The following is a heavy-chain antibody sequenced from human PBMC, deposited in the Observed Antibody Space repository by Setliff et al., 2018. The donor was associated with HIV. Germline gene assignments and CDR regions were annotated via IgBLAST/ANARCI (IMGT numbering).Heavy chain of an antibody. CDR3: AKDRGRGNWLDP. J-gene: IGHJ5*02. V-gene: IGHV1-69*10. D-gene: IGHD3-16*01. CDR2: IGPLFHVA. CDR1: GGTFSSYA. Sequence: SVKVSCKASGGTFSSYAISWVRQAPGQGLEWMGGIGPLFHVADYAQKFQGRVTITADKSTTTAYMELSSLRSEDTAVYYCAKDRGRGNWLDPWGQGTLVTVSS.